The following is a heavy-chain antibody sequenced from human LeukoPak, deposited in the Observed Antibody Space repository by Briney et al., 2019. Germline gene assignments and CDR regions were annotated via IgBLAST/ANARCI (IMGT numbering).Heavy chain of an antibody. J-gene: IGHJ4*02. D-gene: IGHD6-13*01. CDR1: GFTFSSYA. V-gene: IGHV3-30-3*01. CDR2: ISYDGSNK. CDR3: ARARAAAGIDY. Sequence: GGSLGLSCAASGFTFSSYAMHWVRQAPGKGLEWVAVISYDGSNKYYADSVKGRFTISRDNSKNTLYLQMNSLRAEDTAVYYCARARAAAGIDYWGQGTLVTVSS.